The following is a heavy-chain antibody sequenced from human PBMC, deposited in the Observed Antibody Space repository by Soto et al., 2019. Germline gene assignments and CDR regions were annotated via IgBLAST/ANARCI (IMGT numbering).Heavy chain of an antibody. J-gene: IGHJ4*02. CDR1: GFTFSNYP. CDR3: ARRV. CDR2: ISAGGDRT. Sequence: GGSLRLSCATSGFTFSNYPMNWVRQAPGKGLEWVSGISAGGDRTYYADSVKGRFTIFRDNSKNSVSLRMNSLRVEDTAVYYCARRVWGQGTLVTVSS. V-gene: IGHV3-23*01.